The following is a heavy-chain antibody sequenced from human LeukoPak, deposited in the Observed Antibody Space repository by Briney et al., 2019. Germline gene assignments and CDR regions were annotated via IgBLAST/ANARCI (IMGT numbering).Heavy chain of an antibody. D-gene: IGHD2-2*01. CDR2: INPNSGGT. CDR3: ARDREGYCSSTSCYYMDV. V-gene: IGHV1-2*02. Sequence: ASVKVSCKASGYTFTGYYMHWVRQAPGQGLEWMGWINPNSGGTNYAQKFQGRVTMTRDMSISTAYMELSRLRSDDTAVYYCARDREGYCSSTSCYYMDVWGEGTTVTVSS. J-gene: IGHJ6*03. CDR1: GYTFTGYY.